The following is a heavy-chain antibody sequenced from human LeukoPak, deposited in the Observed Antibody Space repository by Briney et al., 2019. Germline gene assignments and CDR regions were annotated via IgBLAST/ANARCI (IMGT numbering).Heavy chain of an antibody. CDR1: GYTFIDYY. D-gene: IGHD2/OR15-2a*01. V-gene: IGHV1-2*02. J-gene: IGHJ6*03. CDR3: ARDKSYSTSSCGNSHMDV. Sequence: ASVKVSCKASGYTFIDYYMHWVRQAPGQGLEWMGWINPNSGGTKYAQKFQGRVTMTRDTSISTAYMELSGVRYDDTAVYYCARDKSYSTSSCGNSHMDVWGKGTTVTVSS. CDR2: INPNSGGT.